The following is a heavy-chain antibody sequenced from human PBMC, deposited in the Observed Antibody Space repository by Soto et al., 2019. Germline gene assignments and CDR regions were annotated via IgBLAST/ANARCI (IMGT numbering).Heavy chain of an antibody. Sequence: APVNVCCKDSGYAFICIAVSAVRLATGQGLEWMRWISAYNGNTNYAQKLQGRVTMTTDTSTSTAYMELRSLRSDDTAVYYCARGHDYSNPSTNFDYWGQGTLVTVSS. CDR1: GYAFICIA. CDR3: ARGHDYSNPSTNFDY. J-gene: IGHJ4*02. D-gene: IGHD4-4*01. CDR2: ISAYNGNT. V-gene: IGHV1-18*01.